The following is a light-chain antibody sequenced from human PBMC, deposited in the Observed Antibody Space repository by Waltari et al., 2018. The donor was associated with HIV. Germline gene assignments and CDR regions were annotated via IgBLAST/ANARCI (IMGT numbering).Light chain of an antibody. Sequence: QSVLIQPPSASGTPGQRVTISCSGRRSNIGSNPVSWYQQLPGTAPKLLIYNNNHRPSGVPDRFSGSKSGTSASLAISGLQSEDEGDYYCAAWDDGLNGLFGGGTKLTV. CDR3: AAWDDGLNGL. V-gene: IGLV1-44*01. J-gene: IGLJ2*01. CDR1: RSNIGSNP. CDR2: NNN.